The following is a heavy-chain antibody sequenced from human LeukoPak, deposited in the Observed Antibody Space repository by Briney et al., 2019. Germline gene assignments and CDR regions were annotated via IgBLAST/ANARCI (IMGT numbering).Heavy chain of an antibody. D-gene: IGHD5-18*01. Sequence: GRSLRLSCAASGFTFSSYAMRWVRQAPGKGLEWVAVISYDGSNKYYADSVKGRLTISRDNSKNTLYLQMNSLRAENTAVYYCARPRGTAMVGLGFDYWGQGTLVTVSS. CDR1: GFTFSSYA. J-gene: IGHJ4*02. V-gene: IGHV3-30-3*01. CDR2: ISYDGSNK. CDR3: ARPRGTAMVGLGFDY.